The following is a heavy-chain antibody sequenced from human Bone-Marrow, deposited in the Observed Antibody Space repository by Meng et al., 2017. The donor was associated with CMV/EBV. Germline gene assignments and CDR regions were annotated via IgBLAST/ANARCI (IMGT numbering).Heavy chain of an antibody. CDR1: GGTFSSYA. J-gene: IGHJ4*02. V-gene: IGHV1-69*10. D-gene: IGHD3-10*01. CDR3: ARDLGNMVRGGSSDY. CDR2: IIPILGIA. Sequence: SVKVSCKASGGTFSSYAISWVRQAPGQGLEWMGGIIPILGIANYAQKFQGRVTMTRDTSIGTAYMELSRLRSDDTAVYYCARDLGNMVRGGSSDYWGQGTLVTVSS.